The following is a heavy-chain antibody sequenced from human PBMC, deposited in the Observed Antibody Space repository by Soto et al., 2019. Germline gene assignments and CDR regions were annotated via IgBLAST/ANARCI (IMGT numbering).Heavy chain of an antibody. V-gene: IGHV3-11*06. D-gene: IGHD3-10*01. CDR1: GFTFSDYY. Sequence: QVQLVESGGGLVKPGGSLRLSCAASGFTFSDYYMSWIRQAPGKGLEWVSYISSSSSYTNYADSVKGRFTISRDNAKNSLYLQMNSLRAEDTAVYYCARVPPFRGEREPYDYWGQGTLVTVSS. J-gene: IGHJ4*02. CDR2: ISSSSSYT. CDR3: ARVPPFRGEREPYDY.